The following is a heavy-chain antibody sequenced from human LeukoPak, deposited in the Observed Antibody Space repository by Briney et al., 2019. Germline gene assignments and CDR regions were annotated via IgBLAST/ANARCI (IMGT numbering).Heavy chain of an antibody. CDR1: GGSFSGYY. V-gene: IGHV4-34*01. J-gene: IGHJ4*02. CDR3: ARGRRQQLVRHFDY. Sequence: RPSETLSLTCAVYGGSFSGYYWSWIRQPPGKGLEWIGEINHSGSTNYNPSLKSRVTISVDTSKNQFSLKLSSVTAADTAVYYCARGRRQQLVRHFDYWGQGTLVTVSS. CDR2: INHSGST. D-gene: IGHD6-13*01.